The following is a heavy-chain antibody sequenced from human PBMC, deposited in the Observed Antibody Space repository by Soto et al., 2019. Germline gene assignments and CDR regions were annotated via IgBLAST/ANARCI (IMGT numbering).Heavy chain of an antibody. CDR2: ITSGVST. Sequence: GGSLRLSCAASGVTFSSYAMSWVRQAPGKGLEWVSIITSGVSTYYADSVKGRFTISRDNSRNTLYLQMNSLRAEDTAVYYCAKDIVASIGGGLFDYWGQGTLVTVSS. CDR3: AKDIVASIGGGLFDY. J-gene: IGHJ4*02. CDR1: GVTFSSYA. V-gene: IGHV3-23*01. D-gene: IGHD5-12*01.